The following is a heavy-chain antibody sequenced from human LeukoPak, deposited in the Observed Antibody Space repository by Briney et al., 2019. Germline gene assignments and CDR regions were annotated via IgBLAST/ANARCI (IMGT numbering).Heavy chain of an antibody. D-gene: IGHD6-19*01. CDR3: ATVGAVAGTRYFDY. CDR2: FDPEDGET. Sequence: PLASVKVSCKVSGYTLTELSMHWVRQAPGKGLEWMGGFDPEDGETIYAQKFQGRVTMTEDTSTDTAYMELSSLRSEDTAAYYCATVGAVAGTRYFDYWGQGTLVTVSS. CDR1: GYTLTELS. V-gene: IGHV1-24*01. J-gene: IGHJ4*02.